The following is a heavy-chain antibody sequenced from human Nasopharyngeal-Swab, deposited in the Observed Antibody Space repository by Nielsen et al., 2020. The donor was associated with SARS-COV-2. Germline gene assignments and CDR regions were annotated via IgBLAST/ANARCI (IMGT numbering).Heavy chain of an antibody. V-gene: IGHV3-53*01. D-gene: IGHD1-1*01. J-gene: IGHJ3*02. CDR3: ASSQAYNWNDSDAFDI. CDR2: IYSGGST. Sequence: GESLKISCAASGFTVSSNYMSWVRQAPGKGLEWVSVIYSGGSTYYADSVKGRFTISRDNAKNSLYLQMNSLRAEDTAVYYCASSQAYNWNDSDAFDIWGQGTMVTVSS. CDR1: GFTVSSNY.